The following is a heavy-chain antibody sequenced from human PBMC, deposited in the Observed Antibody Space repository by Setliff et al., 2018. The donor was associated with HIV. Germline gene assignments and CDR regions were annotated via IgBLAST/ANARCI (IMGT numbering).Heavy chain of an antibody. CDR1: GFTFSSYW. V-gene: IGHV3-74*01. Sequence: GSLRLSCAASGFTFSSYWMHWVRQAPGKGLVWVFGMNTDGSSTRYADSVKGRFTIPRDNAKNMLYLQMNSLSADDTAVYYCVRGSGYYYFDNWGQGALVTVSS. J-gene: IGHJ4*02. D-gene: IGHD3-22*01. CDR3: VRGSGYYYFDN. CDR2: MNTDGSST.